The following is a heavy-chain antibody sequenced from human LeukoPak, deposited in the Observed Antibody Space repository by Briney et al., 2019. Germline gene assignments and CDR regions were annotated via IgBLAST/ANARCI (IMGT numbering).Heavy chain of an antibody. CDR1: GYTFTSYY. V-gene: IGHV1-46*01. CDR2: INPSGGST. Sequence: GASVKVSCKASGYTFTSYYMHWVRQAPGQGLEWMGIINPSGGSTSYAQKFQGRVTMTRDTSTSTVYMELSSLRSEDTAVYYCAREGPRSLTTEYHFDYWGQGTLVTVSS. CDR3: AREGPRSLTTEYHFDY. J-gene: IGHJ4*02. D-gene: IGHD4-11*01.